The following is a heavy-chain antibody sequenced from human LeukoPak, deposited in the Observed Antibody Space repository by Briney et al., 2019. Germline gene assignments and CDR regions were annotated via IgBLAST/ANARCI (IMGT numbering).Heavy chain of an antibody. CDR3: ARTNYYDSLDY. V-gene: IGHV1-18*01. CDR2: ISAYNGNT. CDR1: GGTFSSYA. D-gene: IGHD3-22*01. J-gene: IGHJ4*02. Sequence: ASVKVSCKASGGTFSSYAISWVRQAPGQGLEWMGWISAYNGNTNYAQKLQGRVTMTTDTSTSTAYMELRSLRSDDTAVYYCARTNYYDSLDYWGQGTLVTVSS.